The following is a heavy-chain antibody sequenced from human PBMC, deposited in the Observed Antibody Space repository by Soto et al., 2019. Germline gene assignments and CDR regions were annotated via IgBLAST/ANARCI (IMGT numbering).Heavy chain of an antibody. Sequence: PSETLSLTCFVSGDSINNTYWWSWVRQAPGKGLEWIGEIFHTGGKSYMPSLRGRITLSVDTSKNQFSLKLTSVTAADTAVYYCAREDYYDTGYYVVWGQGTQVTVSS. D-gene: IGHD3-9*01. CDR1: GDSINNTYW. CDR2: IFHTGGK. J-gene: IGHJ4*02. V-gene: IGHV4-4*02. CDR3: AREDYYDTGYYVV.